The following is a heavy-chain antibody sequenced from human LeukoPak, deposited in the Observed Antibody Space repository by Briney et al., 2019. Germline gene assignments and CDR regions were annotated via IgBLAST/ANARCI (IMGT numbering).Heavy chain of an antibody. CDR3: ARDGAFWDIVVVPAAIGQDAFDI. D-gene: IGHD2-2*01. V-gene: IGHV1-18*01. Sequence: ASVKVSCKASGYTFTSYGISWVRQAPGQGLEWMGWISAYNGNTNYAQKLQGRVTMTTDTSTSTAYMELRSLRSGDTAVYYCARDGAFWDIVVVPAAIGQDAFDIWGQGTMVTVSS. CDR2: ISAYNGNT. CDR1: GYTFTSYG. J-gene: IGHJ3*02.